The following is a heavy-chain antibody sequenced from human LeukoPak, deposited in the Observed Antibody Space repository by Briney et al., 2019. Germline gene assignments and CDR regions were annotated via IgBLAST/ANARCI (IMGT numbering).Heavy chain of an antibody. CDR2: INPNSGGT. V-gene: IGHV1-2*02. CDR3: ARGQIQLWSSFDY. Sequence: ASVKVSCKASGYTFTGYYMHWVRQAPGQGLEWMGWINPNSGGTNYAQKFQGRVTMTRDTSISTAYMELSRLRSDGTAVYYCARGQIQLWSSFDYWGQGTLVTVSS. D-gene: IGHD5-18*01. J-gene: IGHJ4*02. CDR1: GYTFTGYY.